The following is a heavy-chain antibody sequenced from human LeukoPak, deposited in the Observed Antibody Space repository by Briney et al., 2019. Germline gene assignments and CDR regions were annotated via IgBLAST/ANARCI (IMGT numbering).Heavy chain of an antibody. J-gene: IGHJ4*02. D-gene: IGHD6-19*01. CDR3: ARVGSSGWHPGFDY. CDR1: GGSFSAYY. Sequence: SETLSLTCAVYGGSFSAYYWSWIRQPPGKGLEWIGEINHSGSTNYNPSLKSRVTISVDTSKNQFSLKLSSVTAADTAVYYCARVGSSGWHPGFDYWDQGTLVTVSS. CDR2: INHSGST. V-gene: IGHV4-34*01.